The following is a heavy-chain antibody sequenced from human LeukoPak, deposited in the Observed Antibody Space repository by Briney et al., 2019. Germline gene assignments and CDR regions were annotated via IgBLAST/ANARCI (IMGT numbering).Heavy chain of an antibody. V-gene: IGHV6-1*01. D-gene: IGHD2-15*01. CDR1: VGSVSKNSAA. CDR3: ARSHGGSSNWFDP. J-gene: IGHJ5*02. Sequence: SQTLSLTCAISVGSVSKNSAAGNWIRQSPSRGLEWLGRTYYRSKWYNDYAESVKSRITINPDTSKNQFSLQLNSVTPDDTAVYFCARSHGGSSNWFDPWGQGTLVTVSS. CDR2: TYYRSKWYN.